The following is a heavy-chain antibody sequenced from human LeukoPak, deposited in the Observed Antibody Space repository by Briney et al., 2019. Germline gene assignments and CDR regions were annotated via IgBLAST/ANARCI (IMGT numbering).Heavy chain of an antibody. D-gene: IGHD3-10*01. CDR2: ISGSGGST. J-gene: IGHJ4*02. Sequence: PGGSLRLSCAASGFTFSSYAMSWVRQAPGKGLEGVSAISGSGGSTYYADSVKGRFTISRDNAKNSLYLQMNSLRAEDTAVYYCESTMVRGTIIDYWGQGTLVTVSS. CDR1: GFTFSSYA. CDR3: ESTMVRGTIIDY. V-gene: IGHV3-23*01.